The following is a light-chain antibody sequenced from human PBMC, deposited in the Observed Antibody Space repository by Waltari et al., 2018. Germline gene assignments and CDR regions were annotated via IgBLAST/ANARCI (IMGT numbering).Light chain of an antibody. CDR1: QSIARN. J-gene: IGKJ2*01. V-gene: IGKV3-15*01. CDR2: GAS. Sequence: EILMTQSPPTLSVSPWESATLSCRASQSIARNLAWYQQKPGQAPRLLIYGASTRATGIPARFSGSGSGTEFTLTISSLQSEDFAVYYCQQYNSWRTFGQGTKLEIK. CDR3: QQYNSWRT.